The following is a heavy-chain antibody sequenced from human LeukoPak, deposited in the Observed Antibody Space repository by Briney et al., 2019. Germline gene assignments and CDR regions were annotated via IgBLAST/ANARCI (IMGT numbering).Heavy chain of an antibody. CDR2: FDPEDGET. J-gene: IGHJ6*02. D-gene: IGHD6-19*01. Sequence: ASVKVSCKVSGYTLTELSMHWVRQAPGKGLEWMGGFDPEDGETIYAQKFQGRVTMTEDTSTDTAYMELSSLRSEDTAVYYCATGTQWLVSPSRGYYYYGMDVWGQGTTVTVSS. CDR1: GYTLTELS. CDR3: ATGTQWLVSPSRGYYYYGMDV. V-gene: IGHV1-24*01.